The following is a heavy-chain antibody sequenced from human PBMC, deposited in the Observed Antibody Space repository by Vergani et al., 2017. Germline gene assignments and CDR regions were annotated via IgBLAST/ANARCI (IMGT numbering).Heavy chain of an antibody. CDR3: TTDPRYCGDGSCYWLRDHHYYGRDV. Sequence: EVQLVESGGGIVKPGGSLRLSCVASGFSFRNAWMNWVRRTPGKGLEWVGRIKSTFDRVTTDYAAAVKGRFTISRDDSNNMLFLQMNGLKTEDIGVYYCTTDPRYCGDGSCYWLRDHHYYGRDVWGQGTTVTVSS. CDR2: IKSTFDRVTT. CDR1: GFSFRNAW. J-gene: IGHJ6*02. D-gene: IGHD2-21*01. V-gene: IGHV3-15*07.